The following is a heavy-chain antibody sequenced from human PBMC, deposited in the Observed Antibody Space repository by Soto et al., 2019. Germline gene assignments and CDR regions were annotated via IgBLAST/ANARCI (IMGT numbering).Heavy chain of an antibody. J-gene: IGHJ4*02. Sequence: VQLLDSGGGLVQPGGSLRLSCAASGFTFRSYAMSWVRQAPGKGLEWISGINISGGTTYYPDTVKGRFTVSRDNSKNTLYLQMSGLRVDDTAVYYCARRYGEFDYWGQGALVTVSS. CDR2: INISGGTT. D-gene: IGHD5-12*01. CDR1: GFTFRSYA. V-gene: IGHV3-23*01. CDR3: ARRYGEFDY.